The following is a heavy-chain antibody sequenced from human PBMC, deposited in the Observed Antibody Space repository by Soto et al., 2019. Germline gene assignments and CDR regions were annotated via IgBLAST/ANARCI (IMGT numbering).Heavy chain of an antibody. J-gene: IGHJ4*02. D-gene: IGHD2-15*01. V-gene: IGHV1-18*01. Sequence: ASVKVSCKAPGYTFTSYGISWVRQAPGQGLEWMGWISAYNGNTNYAQKLQGRVTMTTDTSTSTAYMELRSLRSDDTAVYYCARDYCSGGSCYSDYWGQGTLVTVSS. CDR2: ISAYNGNT. CDR3: ARDYCSGGSCYSDY. CDR1: GYTFTSYG.